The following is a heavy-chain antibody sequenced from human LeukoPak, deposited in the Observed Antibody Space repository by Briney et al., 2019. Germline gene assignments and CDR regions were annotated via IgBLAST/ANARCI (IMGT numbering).Heavy chain of an antibody. J-gene: IGHJ5*02. Sequence: SETLSLTCTVSGGSISSYYWSWIRQPPGKGLEWIGYIYYSGSTYYNPSLKSRATMSVDTSKNQFSLKLSSVTAADTAVYYCARDFPLWFGELWWFDPWGQGTLVTVSS. CDR3: ARDFPLWFGELWWFDP. D-gene: IGHD3-10*01. CDR1: GGSISSYY. V-gene: IGHV4-59*12. CDR2: IYYSGST.